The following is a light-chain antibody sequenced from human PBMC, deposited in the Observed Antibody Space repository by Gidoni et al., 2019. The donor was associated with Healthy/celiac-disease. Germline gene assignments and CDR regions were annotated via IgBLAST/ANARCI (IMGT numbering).Light chain of an antibody. V-gene: IGLV3-21*01. CDR1: NIGVKS. CDR2: YDR. CDR3: QVWDNTNNQGGV. Sequence: SYVLTQPPSVSVAPGKTATITCGGNNIGVKSGHWYQQKPGQAPVMVMYYDRDRPSGIPERFSGSNSGNTATLTISRVDAGDEADFYCQVWDNTNNQGGVFGGGTKLTVL. J-gene: IGLJ2*01.